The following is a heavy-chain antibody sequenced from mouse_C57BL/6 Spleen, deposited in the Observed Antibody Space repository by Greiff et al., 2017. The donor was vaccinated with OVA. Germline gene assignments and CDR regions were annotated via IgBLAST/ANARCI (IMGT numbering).Heavy chain of an antibody. J-gene: IGHJ4*01. D-gene: IGHD2-4*01. V-gene: IGHV1-63*01. CDR1: GYTFTNYW. CDR2: IYPGGGYT. Sequence: QVQLQQSGAELVRPGPSVKMSCKASGYTFTNYWIGWAKQRPGHGLEWIGDIYPGGGYTNYNEKFKGKATLTADKSSSTAYMQFSSLTSEDSAIYYCARFPYDYDEDYAMDYWGQGTSVTVSS. CDR3: ARFPYDYDEDYAMDY.